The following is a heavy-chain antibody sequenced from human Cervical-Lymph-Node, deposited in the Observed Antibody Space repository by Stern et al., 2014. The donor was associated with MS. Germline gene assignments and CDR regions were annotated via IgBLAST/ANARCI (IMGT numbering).Heavy chain of an antibody. CDR2: IIPIFHTP. CDR3: ATPSTVTVGGMDV. Sequence: QVQLVQSGAEVKKPGSSVKVSCKASGGTFSTQAINWVRQAPGQGLEWVGGIIPIFHTPNYAQKVQDRVTITADESTSTAYMYLSSLRSEDTAVYYCATPSTVTVGGMDVWGQGTTVTVSS. CDR1: GGTFSTQA. D-gene: IGHD4-17*01. V-gene: IGHV1-69*01. J-gene: IGHJ6*02.